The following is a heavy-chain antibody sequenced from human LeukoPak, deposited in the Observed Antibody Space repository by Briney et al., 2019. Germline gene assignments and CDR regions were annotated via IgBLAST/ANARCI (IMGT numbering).Heavy chain of an antibody. CDR3: AKDRGLRFLEWLAFYY. CDR2: ISGSGGST. Sequence: GGSLRLSCAASGFTFSSYAMSWVRQAPGKGLEWVSAISGSGGSTYYADSVKGRFTISRDNSKNTLYLQMNSLRAEDTAVYYCAKDRGLRFLEWLAFYYWGQGTLVTVSS. J-gene: IGHJ4*02. D-gene: IGHD3-3*01. V-gene: IGHV3-23*01. CDR1: GFTFSSYA.